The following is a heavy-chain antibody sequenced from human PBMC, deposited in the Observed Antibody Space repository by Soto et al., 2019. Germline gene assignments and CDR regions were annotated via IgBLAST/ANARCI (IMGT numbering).Heavy chain of an antibody. Sequence: QVQLVQSGAEVKKPGASVKVSCKASGYSFTTYGISWVRQAPGQGLEWMGWVSTYADANHAQKFKGRVTMTTDTTTNTGYMELRSLTSDGPAVYYWARDYETRKKGGFDPWGQGTLVTVSS. D-gene: IGHD3-22*01. CDR3: ARDYETRKKGGFDP. J-gene: IGHJ5*02. CDR2: VSTYADA. V-gene: IGHV1-18*01. CDR1: GYSFTTYG.